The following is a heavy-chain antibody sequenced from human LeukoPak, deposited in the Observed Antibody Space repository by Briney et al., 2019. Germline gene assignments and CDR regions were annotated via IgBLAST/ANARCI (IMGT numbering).Heavy chain of an antibody. CDR2: ISYDGSNK. V-gene: IGHV3-30-3*01. CDR1: GFTFSSYA. Sequence: PGRSLRLSCAASGFTFSSYAMHWVRQAPGKGLEWVAVISYDGSNKYYADSVKGRFTISRDNSKNTLYLQMNSLRAEDTAVYYCARGCSSTSCYAGGDYWGQGTLVTVSS. CDR3: ARGCSSTSCYAGGDY. D-gene: IGHD2-2*01. J-gene: IGHJ4*02.